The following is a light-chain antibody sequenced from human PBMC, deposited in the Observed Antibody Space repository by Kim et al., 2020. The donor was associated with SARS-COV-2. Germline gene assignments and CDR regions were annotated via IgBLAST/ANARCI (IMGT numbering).Light chain of an antibody. CDR3: AAWDDSPNGPV. J-gene: IGLJ3*02. CDR1: SSNIGSNT. CDR2: SNN. Sequence: ELTQPPSASGTPGQRVTISCSGSSSNIGSNTVNWYQQVPGTAPKLLIYSNNQRPSGVPDRFSGSKSGTSASLAISGLQSEDEADYYCAAWDDSPNGPVFGGGTQLTVL. V-gene: IGLV1-44*01.